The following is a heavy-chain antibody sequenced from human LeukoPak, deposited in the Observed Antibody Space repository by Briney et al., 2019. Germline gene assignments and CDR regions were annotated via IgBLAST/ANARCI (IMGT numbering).Heavy chain of an antibody. Sequence: PGGSLRLAFAASGFTFSSYAMSWGRHAPGKGLEWVSAISVSGGSTYYAASVKGRFTISRDNSKNTLYLQMNTLRAEDTAVYYCAKLVESSGYLDYWGQGTLVTVSS. CDR3: AKLVESSGYLDY. J-gene: IGHJ4*02. CDR1: GFTFSSYA. D-gene: IGHD3-22*01. CDR2: ISVSGGST. V-gene: IGHV3-23*01.